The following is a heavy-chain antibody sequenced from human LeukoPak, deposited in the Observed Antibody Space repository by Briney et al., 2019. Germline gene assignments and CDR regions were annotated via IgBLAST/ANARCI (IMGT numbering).Heavy chain of an antibody. CDR3: AKDQVPVEMATILDY. J-gene: IGHJ4*02. Sequence: GGSLRLSCAASGFTFSSYSMNWVRQAPGKGLEWVSVISSSSSYIYYADSVKGRFTISRDNSKNTLYLQMNSLRAEDTAVYYCAKDQVPVEMATILDYWGQGTLVTVSS. CDR1: GFTFSSYS. D-gene: IGHD5-24*01. V-gene: IGHV3-21*01. CDR2: ISSSSSYI.